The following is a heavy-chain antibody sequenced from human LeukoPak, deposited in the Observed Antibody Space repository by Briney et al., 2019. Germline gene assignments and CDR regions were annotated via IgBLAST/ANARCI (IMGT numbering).Heavy chain of an antibody. CDR2: INHSGST. Sequence: SETLSLTCTVSGGSVSSGSYYWSWIRQPPGKGLEWIGEINHSGSTNYNPSLKSRVTISVDTSKNQFSLKLSSVTAADTAVYYCASGDCSSTSCYGGPLDYWGQGTLVTVSS. CDR3: ASGDCSSTSCYGGPLDY. D-gene: IGHD2-2*01. V-gene: IGHV4-61*01. CDR1: GGSVSSGSYY. J-gene: IGHJ4*02.